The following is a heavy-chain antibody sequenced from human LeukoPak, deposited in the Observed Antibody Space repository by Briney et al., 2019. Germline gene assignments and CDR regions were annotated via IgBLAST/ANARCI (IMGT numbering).Heavy chain of an antibody. CDR1: GFTFSGSA. J-gene: IGHJ6*03. V-gene: IGHV3-73*01. D-gene: IGHD5-12*01. CDR2: IRSKANSYAT. Sequence: GGSLRLSCAASGFTFSGSAMHWVRQASGKGLEWVGRIRSKANSYATAYAASVKGRFTISRDDSKNTAYLQMNSLRAEDTAVYYCAMTSDIVADSKSHGDYFYYYYMDVWGKGTTVTVSS. CDR3: AMTSDIVADSKSHGDYFYYYYMDV.